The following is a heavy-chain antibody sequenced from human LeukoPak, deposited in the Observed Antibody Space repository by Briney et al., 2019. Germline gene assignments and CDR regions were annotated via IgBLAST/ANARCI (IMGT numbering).Heavy chain of an antibody. D-gene: IGHD6-6*01. CDR1: GFTFSSYA. CDR2: VSGSGDST. Sequence: PGGSLRLSCTASGFTFSSYAMSWVRQAPGKGLEWVSAVSGSGDSTYYGDSVKGRFAISRDNFKNTLYLQMNSLRAEDTAVYYCAKGLAGRYYYGMDVWGQGTTVTVSS. CDR3: AKGLAGRYYYGMDV. J-gene: IGHJ6*02. V-gene: IGHV3-23*01.